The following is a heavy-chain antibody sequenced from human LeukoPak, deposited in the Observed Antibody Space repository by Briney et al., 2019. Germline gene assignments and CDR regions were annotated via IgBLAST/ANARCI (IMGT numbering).Heavy chain of an antibody. J-gene: IGHJ4*02. CDR3: ARDLLPAALYFDY. CDR2: IIPIFGTA. Sequence: ASVKVSCKASGGTFSSYAISWVRQAPGQGLEWMGGIIPIFGTANYAQKFQGRVTITADESTSTAYTELSSLRSEDTAVYYCARDLLPAALYFDYWGQGTLVTVPS. D-gene: IGHD2-2*01. V-gene: IGHV1-69*01. CDR1: GGTFSSYA.